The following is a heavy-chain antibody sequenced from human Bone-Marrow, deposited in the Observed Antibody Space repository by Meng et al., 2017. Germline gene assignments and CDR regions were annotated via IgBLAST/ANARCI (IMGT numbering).Heavy chain of an antibody. J-gene: IGHJ4*02. CDR1: GFAFSNAW. Sequence: CGVRLARAGVDIKFSVCDSGFAFSNAWMLWVRQAPGRGLEWVARIKSKTDGETQDSAAPVKGRFTISRDDSKNTQYLQMHSLKTEDTAVYYWNWNDFGDYWGQGALVTVSS. CDR2: IKSKTDGETQ. CDR3: NWNDFGDY. D-gene: IGHD1-1*01. V-gene: IGHV3-15*01.